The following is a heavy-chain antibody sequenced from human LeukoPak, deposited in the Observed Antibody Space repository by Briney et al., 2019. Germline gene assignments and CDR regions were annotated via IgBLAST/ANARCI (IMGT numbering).Heavy chain of an antibody. J-gene: IGHJ3*02. Sequence: RSGGSLRLSCAASGFAFNTYAMHWVRQAPGEGLEWVAVISYDGSNKYYADSVKGRFTISRDNSKNTLYLQMNSLRAEDTAVYYCAKDSSGYYDAFDIWGQGTMVTVSS. D-gene: IGHD3-22*01. CDR3: AKDSSGYYDAFDI. CDR2: ISYDGSNK. CDR1: GFAFNTYA. V-gene: IGHV3-30*18.